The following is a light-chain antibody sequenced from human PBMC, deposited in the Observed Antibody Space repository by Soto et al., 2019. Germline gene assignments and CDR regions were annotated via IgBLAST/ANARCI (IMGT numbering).Light chain of an antibody. CDR1: QRVXTN. J-gene: IGKJ4*01. CDR2: GES. CDR3: QQRNNWPTGT. V-gene: IGKV3D-15*01. Sequence: EVELTKSAATLSVSPGERATLSCRASQRVXTNFDWDEQKRGQAPRVLIXGESTRATGIPARFSGSGSETDFSLTIRRLKPDDFAFSYCQQRNNWPTGTFGGGTKVDIK.